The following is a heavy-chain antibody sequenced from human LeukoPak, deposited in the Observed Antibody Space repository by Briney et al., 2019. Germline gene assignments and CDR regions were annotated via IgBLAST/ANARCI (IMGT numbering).Heavy chain of an antibody. CDR1: GYTFTSYA. D-gene: IGHD6-13*01. J-gene: IGHJ4*02. CDR2: INTNTGNP. CDR3: ARDPWPIAAAGTGDY. V-gene: IGHV7-4-1*02. Sequence: ASVKVSCKASGYTFTSYAMNWVRQAPGQGLEWMGWINTNTGNPTYAQGFTGRFVFSLDTSVSTAYLQISSLKAEDTAAYYCARDPWPIAAAGTGDYWGQGTLVTVSS.